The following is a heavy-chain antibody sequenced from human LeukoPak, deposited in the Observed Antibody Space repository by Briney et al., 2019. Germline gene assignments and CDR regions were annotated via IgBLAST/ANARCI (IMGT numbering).Heavy chain of an antibody. CDR2: IIPILGIA. D-gene: IGHD3-22*01. CDR3: ARQDYYDSSGYYYGY. CDR1: GGTFSSYA. V-gene: IGHV1-69*04. Sequence: SVKVSCKASGGTFSSYAISWVRQAPGQGLEWMGRIIPILGIANYAQKFQGRVTITADKSTSTAYMELSSLRSEDTAVYYCARQDYYDSSGYYYGYWGQGTLITVSS. J-gene: IGHJ4*02.